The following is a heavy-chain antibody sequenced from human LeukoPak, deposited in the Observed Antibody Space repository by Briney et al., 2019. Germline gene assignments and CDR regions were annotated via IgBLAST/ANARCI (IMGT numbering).Heavy chain of an antibody. CDR2: INTDETST. CDR1: GFTFRSHW. J-gene: IGHJ6*04. D-gene: IGHD3-3*01. Sequence: GGSLRLSCAASGFTFRSHWMHWVRQAPGKGLVWVSRINTDETSTTYADSVKGRFTISRDNAKNTLYLQVNSLRAEDTAVYSCGRDQGFLELLYSYFMDVWGKGTTVTVSS. V-gene: IGHV3-74*01. CDR3: GRDQGFLELLYSYFMDV.